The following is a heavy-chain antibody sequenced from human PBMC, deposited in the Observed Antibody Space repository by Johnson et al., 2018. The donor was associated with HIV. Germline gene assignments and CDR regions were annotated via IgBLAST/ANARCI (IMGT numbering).Heavy chain of an antibody. J-gene: IGHJ3*02. V-gene: IGHV3-11*04. D-gene: IGHD6-13*01. CDR3: ASPATQQLVPVDAFDI. CDR1: GFTFSDYY. CDR2: ISSSGSTI. Sequence: QMQLVESGGGLVKPGGSLRLSCAASGFTFSDYYMSWIRQAPGKGLEWVSYISSSGSTIYYADSVKGRFTISRDNAKNSLYLQMNSLRAEETAVYYCASPATQQLVPVDAFDIWGQGTMVTVSS.